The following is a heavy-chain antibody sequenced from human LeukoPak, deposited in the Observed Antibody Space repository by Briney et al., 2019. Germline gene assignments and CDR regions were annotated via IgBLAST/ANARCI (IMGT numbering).Heavy chain of an antibody. CDR1: GFSFSVYW. CDR2: IKPDGSEE. CDR3: VRNWNLDS. V-gene: IGHV3-7*03. D-gene: IGHD1-1*01. J-gene: IGHJ4*02. Sequence: PGGSLRLSCAASGFSFSVYWMSWVRQAPGRGLEWVGYIKPDGSEENYGDSVKGRVIITRDNTKNSLYLQMNSLTAEDTALYYCVRNWNLDSGGQRTRVTVSS.